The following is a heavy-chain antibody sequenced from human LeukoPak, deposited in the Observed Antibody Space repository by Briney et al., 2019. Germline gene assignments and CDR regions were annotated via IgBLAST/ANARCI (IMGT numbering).Heavy chain of an antibody. CDR1: GFTFRNYG. CDR2: ISYDGSNE. CDR3: AKSSRIAAAVSDFQH. Sequence: GGSLRLSCAASGFTFRNYGMHWVRQAPGKGLEWAAAISYDGSNEFYADSVKGRFTISRDNSKNTLYLQMNSLRAEDTAVYYCAKSSRIAAAVSDFQHWGQGTLVTVSS. D-gene: IGHD6-13*01. V-gene: IGHV3-30*18. J-gene: IGHJ1*01.